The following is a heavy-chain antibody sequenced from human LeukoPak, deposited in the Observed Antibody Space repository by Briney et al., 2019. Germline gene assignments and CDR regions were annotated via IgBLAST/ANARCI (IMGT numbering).Heavy chain of an antibody. Sequence: PGGSLRLSCADSGFTVSSNYMRWVRQAPGKGLEWVSVIYSGGSTHYADSVKGRFTISRGNSKNTLYLQMNSLRAEDTAVYYCARDRLHYDSLTGYPADWGQGTLVTVSS. CDR3: ARDRLHYDSLTGYPAD. V-gene: IGHV3-66*01. CDR1: GFTVSSNY. J-gene: IGHJ4*02. D-gene: IGHD3-9*01. CDR2: IYSGGST.